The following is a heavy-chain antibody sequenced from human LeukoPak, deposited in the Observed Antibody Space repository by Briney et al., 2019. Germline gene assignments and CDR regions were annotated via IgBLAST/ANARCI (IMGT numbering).Heavy chain of an antibody. V-gene: IGHV4-59*08. Sequence: PSETLSLTCTVSGGSVSDYYWSWIRQPPGKGLEWIGYIYYSGSTYYNPSLKSRVTISVDTSKNQFSLKLSSVTAADTAVYYCARESGRLGDPGDSPFDYWGQGTLVTVSS. CDR3: ARESGRLGDPGDSPFDY. J-gene: IGHJ4*02. CDR1: GGSVSDYY. D-gene: IGHD3-16*01. CDR2: IYYSGST.